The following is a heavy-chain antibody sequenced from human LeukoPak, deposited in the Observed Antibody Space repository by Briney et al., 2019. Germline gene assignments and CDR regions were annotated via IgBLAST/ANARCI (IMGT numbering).Heavy chain of an antibody. CDR1: GGTFSSYA. J-gene: IGHJ4*02. CDR2: IIPIFGTA. Sequence: ASVKVSCKASGGTFSSYAISWVRQAPGQGLEWMGGIIPIFGTANYAQKFQGRVTMTRDTSTSTVYMELSSLRSEDTAVYYCARDVIAARPWNFDYWGQGTLVTVSS. D-gene: IGHD6-6*01. CDR3: ARDVIAARPWNFDY. V-gene: IGHV1-69*05.